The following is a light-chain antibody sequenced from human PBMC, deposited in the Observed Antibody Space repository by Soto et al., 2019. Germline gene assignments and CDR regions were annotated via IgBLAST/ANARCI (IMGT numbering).Light chain of an antibody. J-gene: IGKJ4*01. CDR1: QSLLHRSGYNY. CDR3: MQALQTPLT. CDR2: LGS. V-gene: IGKV2-28*01. Sequence: IVMTQSPLSLPVTPGEPASISCRSSQSLLHRSGYNYLTWYLQKPGQSPQLLIYLGSSRASGVPDRFSGSGSGTDFTLKISRVEAEDVGVYYCMQALQTPLTFGGGTKVDIK.